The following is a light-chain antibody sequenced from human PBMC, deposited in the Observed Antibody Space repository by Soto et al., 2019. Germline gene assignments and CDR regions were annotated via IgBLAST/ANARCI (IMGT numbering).Light chain of an antibody. CDR1: SSDVGGYNY. J-gene: IGLJ2*01. V-gene: IGLV2-14*01. CDR2: EVS. Sequence: QSALTQPASVSGSPGQSITISCTGTSSDVGGYNYVSWYQQHPGKAPKLMIYEVSNRPSGISNRFSGSKSGNTASLTISGLQVEDEADYYCTSYTTTMTLVIFGGGTKLT. CDR3: TSYTTTMTLVI.